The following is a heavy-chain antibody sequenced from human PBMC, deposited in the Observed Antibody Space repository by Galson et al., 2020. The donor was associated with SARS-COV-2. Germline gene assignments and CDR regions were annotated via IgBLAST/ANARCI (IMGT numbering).Heavy chain of an antibody. D-gene: IGHD2-21*01. CDR1: GGSIRRNH. CDR2: FYNRVTT. CDR3: ARLCVGSPQGLPWWDEPVDIYCGLDV. V-gene: IGHV4-59*08. J-gene: IGHJ6*02. Sequence: ASETLSLTCTVSGGSIRRNHWSWIRKSPVSGLEWVGHFYNRVTTNYNPPLMGRVTLSVDTSENLFSLKLTSVTAADTAVYYCARLCVGSPQGLPWWDEPVDIYCGLDVCGQGATVTV.